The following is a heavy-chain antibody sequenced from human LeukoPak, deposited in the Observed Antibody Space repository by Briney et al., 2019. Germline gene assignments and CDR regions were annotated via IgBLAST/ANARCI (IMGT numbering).Heavy chain of an antibody. CDR3: ARDGPLGYCSGGSCYSGY. D-gene: IGHD2-15*01. CDR2: INPNSGGT. Sequence: GASVKVSCKASGYTFTGYYMHWVRQAPGQGLEWMGWINPNSGGTNYAQKFQGRVTMTRDTSISTAYMELSRLRSEDTAVYYCARDGPLGYCSGGSCYSGYWGQGTLVTVSS. V-gene: IGHV1-2*02. J-gene: IGHJ4*02. CDR1: GYTFTGYY.